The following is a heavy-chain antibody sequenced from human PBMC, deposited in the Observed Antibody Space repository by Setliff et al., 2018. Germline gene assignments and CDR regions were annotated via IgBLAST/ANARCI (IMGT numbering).Heavy chain of an antibody. V-gene: IGHV3-21*01. CDR2: ISASGTYI. CDR1: GFTFTRYS. Sequence: PGGSLRLSCAASGFTFTRYSMDWVRQAPGKGLEWVSSISASGTYIFYADSVKGRFTISRDNAKNTLYLQMNSLRAEDTAVYYCARAHSSTLSVHDYWGQGTLVTVSS. CDR3: ARAHSSTLSVHDY. J-gene: IGHJ4*02. D-gene: IGHD2-2*01.